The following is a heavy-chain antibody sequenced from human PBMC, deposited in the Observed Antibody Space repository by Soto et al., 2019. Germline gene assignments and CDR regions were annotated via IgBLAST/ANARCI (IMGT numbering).Heavy chain of an antibody. J-gene: IGHJ4*02. CDR1: GFTFSSYA. CDR2: ISGSGGST. D-gene: IGHD1-1*01. V-gene: IGHV3-23*01. Sequence: PVGSLRLSCAASGFTFSSYAMSWVRQAPGKGLEWVSAISGSGGSTYYADSVKGRFTISRDNSKNTLYLQMNSLRAEDTAVYYCAKCTDDWNHTFDYWGQGTLVTVSS. CDR3: AKCTDDWNHTFDY.